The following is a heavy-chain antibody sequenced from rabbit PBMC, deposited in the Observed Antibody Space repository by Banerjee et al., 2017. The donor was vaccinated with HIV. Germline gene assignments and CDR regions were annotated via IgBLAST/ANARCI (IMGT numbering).Heavy chain of an antibody. CDR3: ARDLAGVIGWNFGF. V-gene: IGHV1S43*01. CDR1: GFSFSNKYV. D-gene: IGHD4-1*01. CDR2: INTSTGNT. J-gene: IGHJ6*01. Sequence: QSLEESGGGLVKPGGTLTLSCTASGFSFSNKYVMCWVRQAPGKGLEWIACINTSTGNTVYASWVNGRFTISRSPSLNTVDLKVTSLTAAYTATYFCARDLAGVIGWNFGFWGPGPLVTVS.